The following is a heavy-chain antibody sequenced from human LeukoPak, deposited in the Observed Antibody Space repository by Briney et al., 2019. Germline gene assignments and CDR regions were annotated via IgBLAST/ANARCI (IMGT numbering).Heavy chain of an antibody. Sequence: GGSLRLSCAASGFTFDDYAMHWVRQAPGKGLEWVSGISWNSGSIGYADSVKGRFTISRDNAKNSLYLQMNSLRAEDTALYYCAKAGYGDRGYYFDYWGQGTLVTVSS. V-gene: IGHV3-9*01. CDR3: AKAGYGDRGYYFDY. D-gene: IGHD4-17*01. J-gene: IGHJ4*02. CDR2: ISWNSGSI. CDR1: GFTFDDYA.